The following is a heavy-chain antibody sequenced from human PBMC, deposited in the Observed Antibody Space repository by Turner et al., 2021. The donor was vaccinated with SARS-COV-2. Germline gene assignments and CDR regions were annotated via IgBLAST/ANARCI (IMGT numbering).Heavy chain of an antibody. CDR2: IDGSGERT. CDR3: ATSGGAMIFYWYFDI. V-gene: IGHV3-23*01. CDR1: GITFIAYG. D-gene: IGHD3-16*01. J-gene: IGHJ2*01. Sequence: EVQLLESGGALVQPWGSLRLSCAASGITFIAYGFNWVRQAPEKGLGLGSTIDGSGERTYYTDTVKGRFTISRDNSNNAVYLQRNSLRAEDTSVYYCATSGGAMIFYWYFDIWGRGTLVTVSS.